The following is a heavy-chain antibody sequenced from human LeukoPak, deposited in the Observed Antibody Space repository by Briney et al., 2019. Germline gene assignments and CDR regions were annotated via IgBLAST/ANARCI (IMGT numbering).Heavy chain of an antibody. CDR3: ARVLLYYYGSGSYPNYYYYMDV. D-gene: IGHD3-10*01. Sequence: PSETLSLTCAVYGGPFSGYYWSWIRQPPGKGLEWIGEINHSGSTNYNPSLKSRVTISVDTSKNQFSLKLSSVTAADTAVYYCARVLLYYYGSGSYPNYYYYMDVWGKGTTVTVSS. V-gene: IGHV4-34*01. J-gene: IGHJ6*03. CDR1: GGPFSGYY. CDR2: INHSGST.